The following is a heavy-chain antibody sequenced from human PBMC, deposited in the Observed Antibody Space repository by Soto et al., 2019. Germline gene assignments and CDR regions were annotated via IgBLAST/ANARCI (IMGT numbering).Heavy chain of an antibody. V-gene: IGHV4-30-2*01. CDR2: IYHSGST. CDR3: ASLESYDSSGYPDAFDI. D-gene: IGHD3-22*01. Sequence: TSETLSLTCAVSGGSISSGGYSWSWIRQPPGKGLEWIGYIYHSGSTYYNPSLKSRVTIPVDRSKNQFSLKLSSVTAADTAVYYCASLESYDSSGYPDAFDIWGQGTMVTVSS. CDR1: GGSISSGGYS. J-gene: IGHJ3*02.